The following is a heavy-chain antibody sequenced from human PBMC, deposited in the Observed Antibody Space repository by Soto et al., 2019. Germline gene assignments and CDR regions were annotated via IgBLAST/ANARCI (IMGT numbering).Heavy chain of an antibody. D-gene: IGHD1-26*01. V-gene: IGHV1-24*01. Sequence: ASVNVSCKVSGYTLTELSMHWVRQAPGKGLEWMGGFDPEDGETIYAQKFQGRVTMTEDTSTDTAYMELSSLRSEDTAVYYCATSPAYSGSYYFDYWGQGTLVTVSS. CDR3: ATSPAYSGSYYFDY. CDR2: FDPEDGET. J-gene: IGHJ4*02. CDR1: GYTLTELS.